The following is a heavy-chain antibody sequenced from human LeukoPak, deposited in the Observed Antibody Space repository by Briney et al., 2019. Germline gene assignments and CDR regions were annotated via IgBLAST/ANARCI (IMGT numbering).Heavy chain of an antibody. V-gene: IGHV1-2*04. J-gene: IGHJ4*02. CDR2: INPNSGGT. CDR3: ARGRSDILTGYPGDFDY. D-gene: IGHD3-9*01. Sequence: GASVKVSCKASGYTFTGYYMHWVGQAPGQGLEWMGWINPNSGGTNYAQKFQGWVTMTRDTSISTAYMELSRLRSDDTAVYYCARGRSDILTGYPGDFDYWGQGTLVTVSS. CDR1: GYTFTGYY.